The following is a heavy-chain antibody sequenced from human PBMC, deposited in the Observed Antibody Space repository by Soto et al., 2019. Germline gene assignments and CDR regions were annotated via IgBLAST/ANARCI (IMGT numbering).Heavy chain of an antibody. V-gene: IGHV3-48*04. D-gene: IGHD7-27*01. CDR3: ARDPPG. J-gene: IGHJ4*02. Sequence: GGSLRLSCAASGFTFSRNDMNWIRQAPGKGLEWASYISSRSSTIFYADSVKGRFTISRDNVKNSLFLQMNSLRAEDTAVYFCARDPPGWGQGTLVTVSS. CDR1: GFTFSRND. CDR2: ISSRSSTI.